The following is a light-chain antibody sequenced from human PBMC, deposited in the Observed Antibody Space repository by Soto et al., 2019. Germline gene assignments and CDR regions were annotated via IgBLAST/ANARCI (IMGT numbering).Light chain of an antibody. Sequence: DIQTTQSPSTLSASVGDRVTITCRASQSISNWLAWYQQKPGKAPKLLIYDASTLESGVPSRFSGSGSGTEFTLTIASLQPDDFATYHCQQYNSASFTFGPGTKVD. CDR3: QQYNSASFT. V-gene: IGKV1-5*01. CDR1: QSISNW. J-gene: IGKJ3*01. CDR2: DAS.